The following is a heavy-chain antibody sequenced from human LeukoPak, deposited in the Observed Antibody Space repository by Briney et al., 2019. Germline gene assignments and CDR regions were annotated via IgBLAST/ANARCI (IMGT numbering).Heavy chain of an antibody. CDR2: IIGGGETA. J-gene: IGHJ3*02. CDR3: AKDMVARNGVSDAFDI. CDR1: GFIFSEFA. V-gene: IGHV3-23*01. D-gene: IGHD2-15*01. Sequence: GGSLRLSCAVFGFIFSEFATNWVRQAPGKGLEWFAHIIGGGETAYYADSVRGRYTMSRENSKNTLYLQMNSLRGEDTGVYYCAKDMVARNGVSDAFDIWGQGTMVIVSS.